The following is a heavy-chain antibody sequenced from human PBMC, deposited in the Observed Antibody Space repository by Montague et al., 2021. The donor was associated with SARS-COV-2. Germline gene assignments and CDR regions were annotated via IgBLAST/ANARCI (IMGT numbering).Heavy chain of an antibody. D-gene: IGHD3-10*01. CDR2: ISSSSTI. J-gene: IGHJ4*02. V-gene: IGHV3-48*02. CDR1: GFTFSSYN. Sequence: SLRLSCPASGFTFSSYNMNWVRQTPGKGLEWVSYISSSSTIYYADSVKGRFTISRDNAKNSPYLQMNSLRDEDTAVYYCARDQVLWFGEHVVWGQGTLVTVSS. CDR3: ARDQVLWFGEHVV.